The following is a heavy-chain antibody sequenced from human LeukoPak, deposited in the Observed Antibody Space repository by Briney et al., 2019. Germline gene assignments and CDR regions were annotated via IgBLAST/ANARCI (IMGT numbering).Heavy chain of an antibody. CDR2: FDPEDGET. CDR3: ATGYRGITMIVVARGAFDI. J-gene: IGHJ3*02. V-gene: IGHV1-24*01. Sequence: ASVKVSCKASGYTFTSYYMHWVRQAPGKGLEWMGGFDPEDGETIYAQKFQGRVTMTEDTSTDTAYMELSSLRSEDTAVYYCATGYRGITMIVVARGAFDIWGQGTMVTVSS. D-gene: IGHD3-22*01. CDR1: GYTFTSYY.